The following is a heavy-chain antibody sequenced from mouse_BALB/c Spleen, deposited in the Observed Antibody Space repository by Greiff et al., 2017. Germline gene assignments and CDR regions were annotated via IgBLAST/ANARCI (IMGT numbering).Heavy chain of an antibody. D-gene: IGHD1-1*01. V-gene: IGHV2-6-7*01. J-gene: IGHJ1*01. CDR2: IWGDGST. CDR3: AREGDYYGSPWYFDV. Sequence: QVQLQQSGPGLVAPSQSLSITCTVSGFSLTGYGVNWVRQPPGKGLEWLGMIWGDGSTDYNSALKSRLSISKDNSKSQVFLKMNSLQTDDTARYYGAREGDYYGSPWYFDVWGAGTTVTVSS. CDR1: GFSLTGYG.